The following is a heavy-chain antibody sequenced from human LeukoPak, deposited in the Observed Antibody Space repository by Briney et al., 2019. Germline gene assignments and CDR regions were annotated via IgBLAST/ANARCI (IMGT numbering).Heavy chain of an antibody. D-gene: IGHD3-22*01. CDR3: ARNTSGFKLGDAFDI. J-gene: IGHJ3*02. CDR1: GFTFSSYA. V-gene: IGHV3-23*01. CDR2: IIGSAYST. Sequence: PGGSLRLSCAASGFTFSSYAMTWVRQAPGKGRECISAIIGSAYSTSYADSVKGRFTISRDNSKNTFYLQMNSLRAEDTAIYYCARNTSGFKLGDAFDIWGQGTMVTVSS.